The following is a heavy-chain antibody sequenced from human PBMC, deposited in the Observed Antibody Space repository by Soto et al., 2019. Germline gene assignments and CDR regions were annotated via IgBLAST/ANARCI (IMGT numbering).Heavy chain of an antibody. CDR2: IYWDDDE. J-gene: IGHJ4*02. Sequence: QITLKESGPTLVKPTQTLTLTCTFSGFSLTTRGVGVGWIRQPPGKALEWLALIYWDDDEGYSPSLKSSLTITKDTSKSQVVLTMNNMDPVDTATYYCAHRPRGYSYHCDYGGQGTLFTVSS. CDR3: AHRPRGYSYHCDY. V-gene: IGHV2-5*02. CDR1: GFSLTTRGVG. D-gene: IGHD5-18*01.